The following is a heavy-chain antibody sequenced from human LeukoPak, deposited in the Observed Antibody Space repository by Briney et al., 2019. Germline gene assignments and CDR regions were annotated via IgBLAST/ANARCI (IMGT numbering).Heavy chain of an antibody. CDR1: GFTFSSYG. CDR2: MRYDGSNR. Sequence: GGSLRLSCAASGFTFSSYGMHWVRQAPGKGLEWVAFMRYDGSNRNYADSVKGRFTISRDNSRNTLYLQMNSLRAEDTAVYYCAKGVKVPLLRYFSYYMDVWGKGTTVTISS. V-gene: IGHV3-30*02. D-gene: IGHD3-9*01. J-gene: IGHJ6*03. CDR3: AKGVKVPLLRYFSYYMDV.